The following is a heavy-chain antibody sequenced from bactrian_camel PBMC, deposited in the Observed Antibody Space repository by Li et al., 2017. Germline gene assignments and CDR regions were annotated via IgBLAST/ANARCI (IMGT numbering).Heavy chain of an antibody. CDR2: TVAPSGKT. CDR3: TKDRGRAVVAGSFDS. V-gene: IGHV3S1*01. D-gene: IGHD6*01. CDR1: EFTFSRYW. J-gene: IGHJ6*01. Sequence: HVQLVESGGGLVQPGESLRLSCEASEFTFSRYWMYWVRQAPGKEREAVATVAPSGKTYYADSVKGRFTISEDNAKTTLYLQMNSLKPEDTAMYYCTKDRGRAVVAGSFDSWGQGTQVTVS.